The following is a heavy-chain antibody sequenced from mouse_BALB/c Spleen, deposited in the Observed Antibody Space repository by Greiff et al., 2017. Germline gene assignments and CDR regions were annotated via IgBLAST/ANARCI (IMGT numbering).Heavy chain of an antibody. J-gene: IGHJ4*01. D-gene: IGHD6-1*01. CDR1: GFAFSGYD. CDR2: ISSGGDST. V-gene: IGHV5-12-1*01. Sequence: VMLVESGGGLVKPGGSLKLSCAASGFAFSGYDMSWVRQTPEKRLEWVAYISSGGDSTYYPDTVKGRFIISRDNDKNTLYLKMSRLKSEEAAEYCDGEGERAVGSMGYRGQGTSVTVSS. CDR3: GEGERAVGSMGY.